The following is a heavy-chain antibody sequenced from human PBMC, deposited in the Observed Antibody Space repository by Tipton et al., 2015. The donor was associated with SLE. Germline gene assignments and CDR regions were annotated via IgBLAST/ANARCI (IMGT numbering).Heavy chain of an antibody. V-gene: IGHV4-4*08. D-gene: IGHD6-13*01. Sequence: TLSLTCTVSGGSISSYYWSWIRQRPGKGLVWIGYIYTIGSTNYNPSLKSRVTISVDTSKNQSSLKLSSVTAADTAVYYCARGWYSSSGGGYYFDYWGQGTLVTVSS. J-gene: IGHJ4*02. CDR1: GGSISSYY. CDR3: ARGWYSSSGGGYYFDY. CDR2: IYTIGST.